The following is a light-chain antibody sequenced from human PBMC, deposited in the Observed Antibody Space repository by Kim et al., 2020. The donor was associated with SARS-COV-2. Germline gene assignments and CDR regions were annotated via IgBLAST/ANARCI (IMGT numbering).Light chain of an antibody. J-gene: IGLJ3*02. CDR1: SSNIGSTS. CDR2: RNN. CDR3: AAWDDSLSGWV. Sequence: ELTQPPSASGTPGQRVSISCSGRSSNIGSTSVYWFQQLPGTAPKLLIHRNNQRPSGVPDRFSGSKSGTSASLAISGLRSEDDADYYCAAWDDSLSGWVFGGGTQLTVL. V-gene: IGLV1-47*01.